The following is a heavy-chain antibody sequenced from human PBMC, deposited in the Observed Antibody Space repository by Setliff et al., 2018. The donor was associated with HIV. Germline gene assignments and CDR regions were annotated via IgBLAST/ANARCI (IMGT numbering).Heavy chain of an antibody. CDR2: INPSGGST. Sequence: PPASVKVSCKASGYSFTSYYMHWVRQAPGQGLEWMGIINPSGGSTSYAQKFQGRVTMTRDTSTSTAYMELSSLRSEDTAVYYCARDYYYYGSGSFGLDYWGQGTPVTVSS. V-gene: IGHV1-46*01. D-gene: IGHD3-10*01. CDR1: GYSFTSYY. J-gene: IGHJ4*02. CDR3: ARDYYYYGSGSFGLDY.